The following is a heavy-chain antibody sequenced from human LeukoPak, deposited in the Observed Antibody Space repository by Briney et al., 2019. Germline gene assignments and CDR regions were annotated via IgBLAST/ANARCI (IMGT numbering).Heavy chain of an antibody. D-gene: IGHD3-16*01. CDR2: IGTAGDT. Sequence: GGSLRLSCAASGFTFSSYDMHWVRQATGKGLEWVSAIGTAGDTYYPGSVKGRFTTSRENAKNSLYLQMNSLRAGDTAVYYCARGRNGYYFDYWGQGTLVTVSS. J-gene: IGHJ4*02. CDR1: GFTFSSYD. V-gene: IGHV3-13*01. CDR3: ARGRNGYYFDY.